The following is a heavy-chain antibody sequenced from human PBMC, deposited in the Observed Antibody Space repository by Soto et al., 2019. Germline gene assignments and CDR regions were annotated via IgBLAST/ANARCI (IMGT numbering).Heavy chain of an antibody. CDR3: PTAGFRVVGAIPGY. CDR1: GFTFSNAW. J-gene: IGHJ4*02. V-gene: IGHV3-15*01. D-gene: IGHD1-26*01. Sequence: GGSLRLSCAASGFTFSNAWMNWVRQAPGKGLEWVGRIKKKIDGGTTDYAAPVKGRFRISRDDAIKTLYLEMNSLQIDDTAVYYCPTAGFRVVGAIPGYWGRGTMLTAYS. CDR2: IKKKIDGGTT.